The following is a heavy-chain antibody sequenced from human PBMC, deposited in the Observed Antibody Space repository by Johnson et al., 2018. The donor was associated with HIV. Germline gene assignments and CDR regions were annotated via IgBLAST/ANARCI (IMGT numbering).Heavy chain of an antibody. CDR2: IWYDGSNN. D-gene: IGHD2-2*01. CDR3: ARDASWDDAFDI. V-gene: IGHV3-33*08. J-gene: IGHJ3*02. Sequence: QVQLVETGGGVVQPGRSMRLSCAASGLNFSDYSMHWVRQAPGQGLEWVAVIWYDGSNNYYADSVKGRFTISRDNSKNTLYLQMNSLRAEDTAVYYCARDASWDDAFDIWGQGTMVTVSS. CDR1: GLNFSDYS.